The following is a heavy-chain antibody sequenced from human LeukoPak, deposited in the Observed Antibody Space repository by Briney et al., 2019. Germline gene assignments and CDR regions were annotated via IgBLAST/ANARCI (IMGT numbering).Heavy chain of an antibody. Sequence: ASVKVSCKASGYTFTSYDINWVRQAPGQGLEWMGIINPSGGSTSYAQKFQGRVTMTRDTSTSTVYMKLSSLRSEDTAVYYCAREPEPHHFDYWGQGTQVTVSS. J-gene: IGHJ4*02. V-gene: IGHV1-46*01. CDR2: INPSGGST. CDR1: GYTFTSYD. CDR3: AREPEPHHFDY. D-gene: IGHD1-14*01.